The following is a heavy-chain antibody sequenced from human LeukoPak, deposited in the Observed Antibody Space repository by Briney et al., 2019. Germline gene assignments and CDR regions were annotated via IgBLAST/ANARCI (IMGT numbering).Heavy chain of an antibody. J-gene: IGHJ4*02. CDR1: GFTFSSYW. CDR3: ARDISRYSYGYGFDY. Sequence: PGGSLRLSCAASGFTFSSYWMSWVRQAPGKGLEWVANIKQDGSEKYYVDSVKGRFAISRDNAKNSLYLQMNCLRAEDTAVYYCARDISRYSYGYGFDYWGQGTLVTVSS. D-gene: IGHD5-18*01. V-gene: IGHV3-7*01. CDR2: IKQDGSEK.